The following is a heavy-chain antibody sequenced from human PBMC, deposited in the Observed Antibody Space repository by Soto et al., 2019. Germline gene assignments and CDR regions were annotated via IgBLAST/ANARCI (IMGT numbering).Heavy chain of an antibody. J-gene: IGHJ6*02. Sequence: GGSLRLSCAASGFSFSTHGIHWARQTPGKGLEWVALISYDGRNEYYADSVKGRFTISRDNSKNTLSLQMNSLRAEDTAVYYCARDLGNYMNLYYYYGMDVWGQGTTVTVSS. CDR1: GFSFSTHG. CDR3: ARDLGNYMNLYYYYGMDV. CDR2: ISYDGRNE. D-gene: IGHD4-4*01. V-gene: IGHV3-30*04.